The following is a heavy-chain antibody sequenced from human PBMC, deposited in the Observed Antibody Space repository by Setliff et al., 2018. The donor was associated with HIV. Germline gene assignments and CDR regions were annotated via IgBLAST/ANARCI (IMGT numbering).Heavy chain of an antibody. J-gene: IGHJ5*02. D-gene: IGHD6-13*01. CDR2: ISYSGTT. CDR3: ARGDHRIIAAAGSGWFDP. CDR1: GGSISTRSPYY. Sequence: SEILSLTCSVSGGSISTRSPYYWGWIRQPPGKGLEWIGSISYSGTTYYNPSLKSRVTISVDTSNNQFFLKLTSVTAADTAAYYCARGDHRIIAAAGSGWFDPWGQGTLVTVSS. V-gene: IGHV4-39*01.